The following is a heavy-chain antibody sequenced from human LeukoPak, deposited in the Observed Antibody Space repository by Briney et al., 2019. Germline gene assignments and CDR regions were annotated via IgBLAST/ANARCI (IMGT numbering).Heavy chain of an antibody. D-gene: IGHD6-13*01. CDR1: GFTFSSYG. V-gene: IGHV3-30*18. CDR3: AKDESSSQYYFDY. CDR2: ISYDGSNK. J-gene: IGHJ4*02. Sequence: GGSLRLSCAASGFTFSSYGMHWVRQAPGKWLEWVAVISYDGSNKYYADSVKGRFTISRDNSKNTLYLQMNSLRAEDTAVYYCAKDESSSQYYFDYWGQGTLVTVSS.